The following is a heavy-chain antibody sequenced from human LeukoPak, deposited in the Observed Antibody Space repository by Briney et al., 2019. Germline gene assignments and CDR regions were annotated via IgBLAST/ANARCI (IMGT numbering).Heavy chain of an antibody. V-gene: IGHV4-34*01. D-gene: IGHD3-22*01. Sequence: SETLSLTCSVYGGSFSGYFWTYIRQPPGKGLEWIGEIKHRGSTSYNPSLKSRVTISRDTSKNQFSLRLTSVTAADTAVYYCARGSIYYGDSSAYFDYWGQGSLVTVSS. J-gene: IGHJ4*02. CDR2: IKHRGST. CDR1: GGSFSGYF. CDR3: ARGSIYYGDSSAYFDY.